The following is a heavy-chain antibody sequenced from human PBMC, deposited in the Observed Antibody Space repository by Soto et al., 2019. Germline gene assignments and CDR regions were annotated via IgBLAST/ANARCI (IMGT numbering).Heavy chain of an antibody. CDR1: GFTFSSYA. V-gene: IGHV3-48*04. Sequence: PGGSLRLSCAASGFTFSSYAMKWVRQAPGKGLEWVSLISSSGSTIYYADSVKGRFTISRDNAKNSLYLQMNSLRAEDTAVYYCARDSYGYLGGHAFDIWGQGTMVTVSS. J-gene: IGHJ3*02. CDR3: ARDSYGYLGGHAFDI. D-gene: IGHD2-15*01. CDR2: ISSSGSTI.